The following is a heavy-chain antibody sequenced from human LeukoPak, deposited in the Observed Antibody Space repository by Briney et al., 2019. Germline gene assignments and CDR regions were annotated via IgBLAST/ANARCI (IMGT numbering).Heavy chain of an antibody. D-gene: IGHD4-11*01. CDR3: ARVSTPMTTSSYNWFDP. CDR2: IKQDGSEK. CDR1: GFTFSSYW. J-gene: IGHJ5*02. V-gene: IGHV3-7*01. Sequence: GGSLRLSCAASGFTFSSYWMSWVRQAPGKGLEWVANIKQDGSEKCYVDSVKGRFTISRDNAKNSLYLQMNSLRAEDTAVYYCARVSTPMTTSSYNWFDPWGQGTLVTVSS.